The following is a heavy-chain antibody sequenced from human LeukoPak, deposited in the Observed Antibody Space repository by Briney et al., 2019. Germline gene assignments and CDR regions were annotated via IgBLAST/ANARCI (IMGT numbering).Heavy chain of an antibody. CDR2: IRYDGSNK. CDR3: ARDRLGYCSGGSCYSYPKFDY. J-gene: IGHJ4*02. V-gene: IGHV3-30*02. CDR1: GFTFSSYG. Sequence: GGSLRLSCAASGFTFSSYGMHWVRQAPGKGLEWVAFIRYDGSNKYYADSVKGRFTISRDNSKNTLYLQMNSLRAEDTAVYYCARDRLGYCSGGSCYSYPKFDYWGQGTLVTVSS. D-gene: IGHD2-15*01.